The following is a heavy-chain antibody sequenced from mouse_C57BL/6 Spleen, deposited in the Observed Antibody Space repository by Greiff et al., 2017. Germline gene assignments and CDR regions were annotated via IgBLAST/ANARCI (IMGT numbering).Heavy chain of an antibody. D-gene: IGHD3-3*01. V-gene: IGHV1-42*01. CDR1: GYSFTGYY. J-gene: IGHJ4*01. Sequence: VQLQQSGPELVKPGASVKISCKASGYSFTGYYMNWVKQSPEKSLEWIGEINPSTGGTTYNQKFKAKATLTVDKSSSTAYMQLKSLTSEDSAVYYCARKGGPYYAMDYWGQGTSVTVSS. CDR3: ARKGGPYYAMDY. CDR2: INPSTGGT.